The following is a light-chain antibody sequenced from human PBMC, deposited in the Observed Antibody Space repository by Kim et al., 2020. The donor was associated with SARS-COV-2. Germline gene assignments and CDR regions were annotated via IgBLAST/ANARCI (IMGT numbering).Light chain of an antibody. CDR3: NSRDSSGNQLV. Sequence: SSELTQDPAVSVALGQTVRITCQGDTLRSYYASWYQQKPGQAPVLGIYGKNNRPSGIPDRFSDSSAGNTASLTITGAQSEEEADYYCNSRDSSGNQLVFGRGTKLTVL. CDR1: TLRSYY. J-gene: IGLJ2*01. V-gene: IGLV3-19*01. CDR2: GKN.